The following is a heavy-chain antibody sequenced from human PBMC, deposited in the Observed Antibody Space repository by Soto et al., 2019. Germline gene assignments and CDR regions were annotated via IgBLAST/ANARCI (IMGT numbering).Heavy chain of an antibody. Sequence: SETLSLTCPVSGGSISSYYWSWIRQPPGKGLEWIGYIYYSGSTNYNPSLKSRVTISVDTSKNQFSLKLSSVTAADTAVYYCARDKITGLFDYWGQGTLVTVSS. CDR3: ARDKITGLFDY. CDR2: IYYSGST. J-gene: IGHJ4*02. D-gene: IGHD2-8*02. CDR1: GGSISSYY. V-gene: IGHV4-59*12.